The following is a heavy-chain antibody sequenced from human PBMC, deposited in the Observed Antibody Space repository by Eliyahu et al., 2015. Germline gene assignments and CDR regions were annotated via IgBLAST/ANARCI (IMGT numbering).Heavy chain of an antibody. CDR3: ARDIDRFQGGDY. CDR1: GFIFKKYA. V-gene: IGHV3-30*15. J-gene: IGHJ4*02. CDR2: ISFDASNK. Sequence: QVQLVESGGGVVQPGRTLRLSCTGYGFIFKKYALHWVRQAPGKGLEWVAAISFDASNKFDADSVRGRVTISRDNSKNTLYLQMSSLRPEDTAVYYCARDIDRFQGGDYWGQGTLVTVSS. D-gene: IGHD3-3*01.